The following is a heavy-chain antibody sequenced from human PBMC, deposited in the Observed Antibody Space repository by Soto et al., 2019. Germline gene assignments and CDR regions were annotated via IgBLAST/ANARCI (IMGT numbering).Heavy chain of an antibody. CDR1: GFTLSIYA. Sequence: QVQLVESGGGVVQPGRSLRLSCAASGFTLSIYAMHWVRQAPGKGLEWVAVISYDGINKYYADSVKGRFTISRDNSGNTLYLQMNGVGAEDMAVYYCVSVGEGGSFDYWGKGSLVTV. CDR3: VSVGEGGSFDY. CDR2: ISYDGINK. J-gene: IGHJ4*02. D-gene: IGHD3-16*01. V-gene: IGHV3-30-3*01.